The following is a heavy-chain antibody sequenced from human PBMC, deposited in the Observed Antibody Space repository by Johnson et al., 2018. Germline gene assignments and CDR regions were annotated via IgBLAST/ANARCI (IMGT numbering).Heavy chain of an antibody. D-gene: IGHD3-3*01. Sequence: EVQLLESGGGLVQPGGSLRLSCAASGFTFSSYWMHWVRQAPGKGLMWVSRINSEGSDTNYADSVKGRFTISRDNSKKTRYLQMNSLRAEDKAVYYCVTVNVFWGGTVIDAFDIWGQGTMVTVSS. CDR1: GFTFSSYW. CDR2: INSEGSDT. V-gene: IGHV3-74*02. CDR3: VTVNVFWGGTVIDAFDI. J-gene: IGHJ3*02.